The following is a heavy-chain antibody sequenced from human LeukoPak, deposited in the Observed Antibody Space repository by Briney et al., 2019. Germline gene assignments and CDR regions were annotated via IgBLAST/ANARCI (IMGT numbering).Heavy chain of an antibody. V-gene: IGHV3-23*01. D-gene: IGHD6-19*01. Sequence: PGGSLRLSCAAPGFTFSTYAMSWVRQAPGKGLEWVSAIRGSGGGTYYADSVKGRFTISRDNSKNTLYLQMNSLRDEDTAVYYCAKAGRGVVGYFDYWGQGTLVTVSS. J-gene: IGHJ4*02. CDR2: IRGSGGGT. CDR3: AKAGRGVVGYFDY. CDR1: GFTFSTYA.